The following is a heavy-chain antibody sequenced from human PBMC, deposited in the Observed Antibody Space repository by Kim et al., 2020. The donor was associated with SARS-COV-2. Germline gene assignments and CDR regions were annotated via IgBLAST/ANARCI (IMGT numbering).Heavy chain of an antibody. CDR3: ARGSPIARLGSELFYYYYGMDV. CDR2: INTNTGNP. J-gene: IGHJ6*02. D-gene: IGHD1-26*01. V-gene: IGHV7-4-1*02. Sequence: ASVKVSCKASGYTFTSYAMNWVRQAPGQGLEWMGWINTNTGNPTYAQGFTGRIVFSLDTSVSTAYLQISSLKADDNAVYYCARGSPIARLGSELFYYYYGMDVWGQGTTVTVSS. CDR1: GYTFTSYA.